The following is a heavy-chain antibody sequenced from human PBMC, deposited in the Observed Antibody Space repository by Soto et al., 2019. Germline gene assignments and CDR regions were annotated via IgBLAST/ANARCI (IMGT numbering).Heavy chain of an antibody. CDR1: GYTFTHYY. J-gene: IGHJ4*02. D-gene: IGHD6-19*01. Sequence: QVQLVQSGAEVNKPGASVKVSCKASGYTFTHYYIYWVRQAPGQGLEWMGIINPSGGSTSYAQKFQGRVTMTRDTSTRTVYMDLSRLTSEDSAMYYCVREVGDSSVDYWGQGTLVSVSS. V-gene: IGHV1-46*01. CDR2: INPSGGST. CDR3: VREVGDSSVDY.